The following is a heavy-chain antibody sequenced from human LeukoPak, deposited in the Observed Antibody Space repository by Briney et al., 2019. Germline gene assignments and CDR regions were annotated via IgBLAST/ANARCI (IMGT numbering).Heavy chain of an antibody. V-gene: IGHV1-46*01. CDR2: INPSGGST. CDR1: GYTXTSYF. CDR3: ASEVAVPGTR. J-gene: IGHJ4*02. D-gene: IGHD6-19*01. Sequence: ASVKVSCKASGYTXTSYFMHGVRQAPGQGLEWMGIINPSGGSTSYAQKFHGRVTMTRDTSTSTVYMELSSLRSEDTAVYYCASEVAVPGTRWGQGTLVTVSS.